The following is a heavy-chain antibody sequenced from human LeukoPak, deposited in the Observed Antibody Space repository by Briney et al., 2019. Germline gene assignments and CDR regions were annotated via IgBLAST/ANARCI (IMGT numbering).Heavy chain of an antibody. D-gene: IGHD2-2*01. Sequence: SETLSLTCTVSGGSISSGDYYWSWLRQPPGKGLEWIGYIYYSGSTYYNPSLKSRVTISVDTSKNQFSLKLSSVTAADTAVYYCARGGYCSSTSCHYYYYGMDVWGKGTTVTVSS. CDR1: GGSISSGDYY. CDR3: ARGGYCSSTSCHYYYYGMDV. CDR2: IYYSGST. J-gene: IGHJ6*04. V-gene: IGHV4-30-4*01.